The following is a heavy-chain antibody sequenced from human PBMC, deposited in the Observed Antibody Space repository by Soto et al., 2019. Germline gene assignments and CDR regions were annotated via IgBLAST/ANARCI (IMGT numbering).Heavy chain of an antibody. Sequence: QVQLVQSGAEVKKPGASVKVSCKASGYTFSTNGISWVRQAPGQGLEWMGWISAYNGDTNSAQKFQGRVTMTTDTTTSTAYMELRSLRSDDTAVYYWARATSDTCRCGNCYCFDYWGQGTLVTVSS. J-gene: IGHJ4*02. CDR3: ARATSDTCRCGNCYCFDY. V-gene: IGHV1-18*01. D-gene: IGHD2-15*01. CDR1: GYTFSTNG. CDR2: ISAYNGDT.